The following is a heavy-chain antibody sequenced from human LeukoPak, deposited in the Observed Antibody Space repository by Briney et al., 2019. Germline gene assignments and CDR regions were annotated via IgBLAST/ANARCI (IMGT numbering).Heavy chain of an antibody. V-gene: IGHV6-1*01. J-gene: IGHJ5*02. CDR3: AREALEYQNWYDP. Sequence: SQTLSLSCAISGDSVSSHSAAWNWIRQSPSRGLEWLGRTYYGSKWYNDYAVSVKSRITINPDTFKNQFSLQLNSVTPEDTAVYYCAREALEYQNWYDPWGQGTLVTVSS. CDR1: GDSVSSHSAA. CDR2: TYYGSKWYN. D-gene: IGHD2/OR15-2a*01.